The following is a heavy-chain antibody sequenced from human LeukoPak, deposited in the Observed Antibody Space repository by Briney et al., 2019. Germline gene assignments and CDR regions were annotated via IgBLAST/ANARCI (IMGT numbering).Heavy chain of an antibody. Sequence: PGGSLRLSCAASGFVFSDYGMHRVRQAPGKGLEWVSIIYSGSSTYYADSVKGRFTVSRDDSKNTLYLQMNSLRADDTAMYYCATVGDHYHWYLDLWGRGTLVSVSS. CDR3: ATVGDHYHWYLDL. CDR2: IYSGSST. D-gene: IGHD3-10*01. V-gene: IGHV3-NL1*01. CDR1: GFVFSDYG. J-gene: IGHJ2*01.